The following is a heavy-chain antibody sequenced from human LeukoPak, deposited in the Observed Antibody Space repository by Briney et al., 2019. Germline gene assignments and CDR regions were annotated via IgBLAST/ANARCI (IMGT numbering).Heavy chain of an antibody. V-gene: IGHV3-74*01. J-gene: IGHJ5*02. CDR1: GFTFSSYW. Sequence: GGSLRLSCAASGFTFSSYWMHWVRQAPGKGLVWVSRINTDGSSTTYADSVKGRFTISRDNAKNTLYLQMNSLRAEDTAVYYCARGVNGDSRFDPWGQGTLVTVSS. CDR2: INTDGSST. CDR3: ARGVNGDSRFDP. D-gene: IGHD4-17*01.